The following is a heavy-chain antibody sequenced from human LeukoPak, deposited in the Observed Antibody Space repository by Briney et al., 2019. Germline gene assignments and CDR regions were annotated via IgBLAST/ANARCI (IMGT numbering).Heavy chain of an antibody. CDR1: GFTFSSYT. V-gene: IGHV3-23*01. CDR2: ITTSDGNT. J-gene: IGHJ4*02. Sequence: GGSLRLSCAASGFTFSSYTMSWVRQAPGKGLEWVSTITTSDGNTYYADSVKGRFTVSRDNSKTTLFLQMNSLRAEDTAVYYCAKDGGLWVSAHWGDSWGRGTLVTVSS. D-gene: IGHD7-27*01. CDR3: AKDGGLWVSAHWGDS.